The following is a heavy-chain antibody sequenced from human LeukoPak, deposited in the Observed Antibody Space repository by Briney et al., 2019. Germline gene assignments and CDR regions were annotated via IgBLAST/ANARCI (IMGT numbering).Heavy chain of an antibody. D-gene: IGHD3-10*01. CDR2: IRFDGHDK. Sequence: GGSLRLSCSASGFTFSYYGFHWVRQAPGKGLEWVSFIRFDGHDKFYAETVKGRFTISRDNAKNSLYLQMNSLRAEDTAVYYCARGGITMVRGHFDYWGQGTLVTVSS. CDR3: ARGGITMVRGHFDY. V-gene: IGHV3-30*02. J-gene: IGHJ4*02. CDR1: GFTFSYYG.